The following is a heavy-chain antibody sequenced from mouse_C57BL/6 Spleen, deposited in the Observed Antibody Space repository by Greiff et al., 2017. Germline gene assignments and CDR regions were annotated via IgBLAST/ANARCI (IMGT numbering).Heavy chain of an antibody. D-gene: IGHD1-1*01. CDR1: GFTFSSYA. Sequence: EVQLVESGGGLVKPGGSLKLSCAASGFTFSSYAMSWVRQTPEKRLAWVATISDGGSYTYYPDNVKGRFTISRDNAKNNLYLQMGHLKSEDTAMYYCARDSGYYDGSSYGAFEDWGQGTTLTVSS. CDR3: ARDSGYYDGSSYGAFED. V-gene: IGHV5-4*01. CDR2: ISDGGSYT. J-gene: IGHJ2*01.